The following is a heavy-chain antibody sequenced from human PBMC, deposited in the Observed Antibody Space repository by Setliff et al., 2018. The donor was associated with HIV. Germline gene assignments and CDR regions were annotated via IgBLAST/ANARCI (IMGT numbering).Heavy chain of an antibody. J-gene: IGHJ4*02. CDR3: ARRGNYYASAFDY. Sequence: ASVKVSCQASGDTFTSYGISWVRQAPGKGLEWMGWISAYNGNTNYAQKLQGRLTMTTDTSTSTAYLDLRSLRTDDTAVYYWARRGNYYASAFDYWGQGTLVTVS. V-gene: IGHV1-18*01. CDR1: GDTFTSYG. CDR2: ISAYNGNT. D-gene: IGHD3-10*01.